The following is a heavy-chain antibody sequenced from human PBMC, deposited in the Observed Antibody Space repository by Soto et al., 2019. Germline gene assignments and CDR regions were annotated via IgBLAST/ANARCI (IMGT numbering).Heavy chain of an antibody. V-gene: IGHV3-72*01. CDR3: ARGGYCSSTSCYTDYYGMDV. J-gene: IGHJ6*02. Sequence: GGSLRLSCAASGFTFSDHYMDWVRRAPGEGLEWVGRTRNKANSNTTEYAASVKGRFTISRDDSKNSLYLQMNSLKTEDTAVYYCARGGYCSSTSCYTDYYGMDVWGQGTTVTVSS. CDR1: GFTFSDHY. CDR2: TRNKANSNTT. D-gene: IGHD2-2*02.